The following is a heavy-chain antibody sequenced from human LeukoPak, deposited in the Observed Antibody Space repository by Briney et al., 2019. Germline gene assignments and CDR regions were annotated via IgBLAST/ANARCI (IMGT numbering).Heavy chain of an antibody. Sequence: GGSLILSCAASGFTFSSYSMNWVRQAPGKGLEWISYISNSNSTIYYADSVKGRFTISRDNAKNSLYLQMNRLRAEDTAVYYCARGARPLAYWGLGTLVTVSS. CDR3: ARGARPLAY. V-gene: IGHV3-48*01. CDR2: ISNSNSTI. CDR1: GFTFSSYS. D-gene: IGHD6-6*01. J-gene: IGHJ4*02.